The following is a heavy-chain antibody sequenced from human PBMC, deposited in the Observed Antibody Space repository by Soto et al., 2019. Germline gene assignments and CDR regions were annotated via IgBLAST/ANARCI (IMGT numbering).Heavy chain of an antibody. Sequence: TSETLSLTCTVSGGSITTYHWSWIRQSPGKGLEWIGYINSSGSTSYNPSLKSRVTMSIDTSMNQFSLKLSSVTAADTALYYCARYKGDYDEGLFDYWGQGTLVTVSS. J-gene: IGHJ4*02. CDR1: GGSITTYH. CDR2: INSSGST. D-gene: IGHD4-17*01. V-gene: IGHV4-59*01. CDR3: ARYKGDYDEGLFDY.